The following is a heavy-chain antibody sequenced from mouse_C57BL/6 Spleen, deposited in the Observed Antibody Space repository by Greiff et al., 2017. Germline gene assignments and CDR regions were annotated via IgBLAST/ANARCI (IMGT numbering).Heavy chain of an antibody. CDR1: GFTFTDYY. CDR2: IRNKANGYTT. V-gene: IGHV7-3*01. CDR3: ARYMRLRRYFDV. J-gene: IGHJ1*03. D-gene: IGHD2-4*01. Sequence: EVKLVESGGGLVQPGGSLSLSCATSGFTFTDYYMSWVRQPPGKALEWLGFIRNKANGYTTEYSVSVKGRFTISRDNSQSILYLQMNALRAEDSATYYCARYMRLRRYFDVWGTGTTVTVSS.